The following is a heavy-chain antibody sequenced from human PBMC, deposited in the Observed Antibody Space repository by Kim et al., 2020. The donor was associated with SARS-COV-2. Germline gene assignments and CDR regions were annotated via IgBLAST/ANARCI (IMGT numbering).Heavy chain of an antibody. V-gene: IGHV3-48*03. CDR1: GFTFSSYE. CDR2: ISRSGTTK. J-gene: IGHJ3*02. Sequence: GGSLRLSCAASGFTFSSYEMNWVRQAPGKGLEWVSYISRSGTTKYYADSVKGRFTNSRDNAKNSLYLQMNSLRAEDTAVYYCAREVPQTPDAFDIWGQGTMVTVSS. CDR3: AREVPQTPDAFDI.